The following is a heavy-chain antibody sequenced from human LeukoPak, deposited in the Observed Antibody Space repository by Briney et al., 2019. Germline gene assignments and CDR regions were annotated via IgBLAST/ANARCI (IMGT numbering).Heavy chain of an antibody. D-gene: IGHD1-1*01. Sequence: GGSLRLSCAASGFTVSSIYMSWVRQAPGKGLEWVSVIYSTGNTYYADSVRGRFTISRDNSKNTVYLQMDSLRAEDTAVYYCAKERDPYMDVWGKGTTVTVSS. V-gene: IGHV3-53*01. CDR2: IYSTGNT. J-gene: IGHJ6*03. CDR3: AKERDPYMDV. CDR1: GFTVSSIY.